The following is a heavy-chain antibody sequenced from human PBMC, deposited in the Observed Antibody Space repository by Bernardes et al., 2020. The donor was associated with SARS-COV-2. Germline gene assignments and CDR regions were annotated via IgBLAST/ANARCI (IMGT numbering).Heavy chain of an antibody. J-gene: IGHJ5*02. CDR3: ARGYSVGFARFDP. CDR1: GGSFSGYY. Sequence: SETLSLTCAVYGGSFSGYYWTWIRQPPGQGLEWLGEIKHNGNIKYNPSLKSRVTISIDTSKNQVSLKMTSVSAADTAVYYCARGYSVGFARFDPWGQGTLVTVSS. V-gene: IGHV4-34*01. CDR2: IKHNGNI. D-gene: IGHD4-4*01.